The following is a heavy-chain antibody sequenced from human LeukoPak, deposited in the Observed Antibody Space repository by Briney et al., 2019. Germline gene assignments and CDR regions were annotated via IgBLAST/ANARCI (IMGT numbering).Heavy chain of an antibody. CDR2: IRYTGET. J-gene: IGHJ4*02. CDR1: GSIFSQYS. D-gene: IGHD6-6*01. Sequence: GGSLRLSCAASGSIFSQYSMNWVRQAPGKGLEWVSHIRYTGETFYADSVKGRFTISRDNAKNSLYLQMNSLRAEDTAVYYCARSYSSSLNDYWGQGTLVTVSS. CDR3: ARSYSSSLNDY. V-gene: IGHV3-21*05.